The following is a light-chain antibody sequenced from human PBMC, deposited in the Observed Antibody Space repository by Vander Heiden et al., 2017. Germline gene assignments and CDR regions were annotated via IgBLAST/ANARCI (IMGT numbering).Light chain of an antibody. V-gene: IGLV2-14*03. J-gene: IGLJ1*01. Sequence: QSALTHLASVSGSPGQPITIPCSGTSSDVGKDNYVSWYQQHPGKAPKLVIYDVTNRPSGVSNRFSGAKSGNTASLTISGLQPEDEADYYCSSYTTSSTQVFGTGTKVTVL. CDR1: SSDVGKDNY. CDR3: SSYTTSSTQV. CDR2: DVT.